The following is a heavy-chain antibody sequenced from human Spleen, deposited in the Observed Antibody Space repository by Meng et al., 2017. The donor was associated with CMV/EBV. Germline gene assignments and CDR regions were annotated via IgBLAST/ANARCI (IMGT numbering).Heavy chain of an antibody. CDR3: AKEYNDIWSGYRN. D-gene: IGHD3-3*01. Sequence: CAASGFKFSSYSMNWVRQAPGKGLEWVSSISSSSSYIYYADSVKGRFTISRDNSKNTVSLQMNSLRAEDTAVYYCAKEYNDIWSGYRNWGQGTLVTVSS. CDR1: GFKFSSYS. V-gene: IGHV3-21*04. J-gene: IGHJ4*02. CDR2: ISSSSSYI.